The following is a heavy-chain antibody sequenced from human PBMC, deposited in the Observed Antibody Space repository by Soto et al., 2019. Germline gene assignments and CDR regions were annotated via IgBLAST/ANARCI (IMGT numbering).Heavy chain of an antibody. Sequence: GGSLRLSCAASGFTFSSYAMSWVRQAPGKGLEWVSAISGSGGSTYYADSVKGRFTISRDNSKNTLYLQMNSLRAEDTAVYYCAKVYTPSNTWFGESLPEEAYYYYGMDVWGQGTTVTVSS. CDR1: GFTFSSYA. CDR3: AKVYTPSNTWFGESLPEEAYYYYGMDV. J-gene: IGHJ6*02. V-gene: IGHV3-23*01. D-gene: IGHD3-10*01. CDR2: ISGSGGST.